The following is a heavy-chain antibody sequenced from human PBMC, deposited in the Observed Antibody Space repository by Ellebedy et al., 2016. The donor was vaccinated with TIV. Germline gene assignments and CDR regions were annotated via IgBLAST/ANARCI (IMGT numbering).Heavy chain of an antibody. CDR3: ARLTGRNTSSFYFDY. CDR2: ISYNGSS. Sequence: MPSETLSLTCTVSGGSISNYYWSWIRQPPGKGLERIGYISYNGSSNCTPSLKSRSTISVDTSKNQVSLMLRSVTAADTAVYYCARLTGRNTSSFYFDYWGRGSLVTVSS. J-gene: IGHJ4*02. CDR1: GGSISNYY. V-gene: IGHV4-59*08. D-gene: IGHD2/OR15-2a*01.